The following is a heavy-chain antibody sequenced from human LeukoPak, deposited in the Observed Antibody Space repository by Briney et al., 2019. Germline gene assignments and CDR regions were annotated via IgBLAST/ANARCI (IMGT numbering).Heavy chain of an antibody. Sequence: GGSLRLSCAASGFTFSSSGMHWVRQAPGKGLEWVSVIYLGGSTYYADSVKGRFTISRDNSKNTLYLQMNSLRAEDTAVYYCAKESMVPYFDYWGQGTLVTVSS. D-gene: IGHD3-10*01. CDR1: GFTFSSSG. CDR2: IYLGGST. V-gene: IGHV3-53*01. CDR3: AKESMVPYFDY. J-gene: IGHJ4*02.